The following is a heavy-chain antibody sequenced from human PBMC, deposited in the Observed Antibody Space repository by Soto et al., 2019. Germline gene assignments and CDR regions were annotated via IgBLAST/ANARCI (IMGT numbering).Heavy chain of an antibody. Sequence: WASVKVSRKASGYTFTSYGISWVRQAPGQGLEWMGWISAYNGNTNYAQKLQGRVTMTTDTSTSTAYMELRSLRSDDTAVYYCARDVLWFGELYNWFDPWGQGTLVTVSS. CDR2: ISAYNGNT. CDR3: ARDVLWFGELYNWFDP. V-gene: IGHV1-18*01. J-gene: IGHJ5*02. CDR1: GYTFTSYG. D-gene: IGHD3-10*01.